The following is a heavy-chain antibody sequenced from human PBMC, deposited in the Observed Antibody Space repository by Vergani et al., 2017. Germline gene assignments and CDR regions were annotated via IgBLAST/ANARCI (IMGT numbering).Heavy chain of an antibody. V-gene: IGHV5-51*03. CDR2: IYPDDSVT. D-gene: IGHD3-10*01. J-gene: IGHJ5*02. CDR1: GYSFTTYW. CDR3: ARQFEVRGPRGWFDP. Sequence: EVQLVQSGAEVKKPGESLKISCKGSGYSFTTYWIGWVRQMPGKGLEWMGIIYPDDSVTRYSPSFQGQVTISADKSISTAYLQWSSVKASDTAMYYCARQFEVRGPRGWFDPWGQGTLVTVSS.